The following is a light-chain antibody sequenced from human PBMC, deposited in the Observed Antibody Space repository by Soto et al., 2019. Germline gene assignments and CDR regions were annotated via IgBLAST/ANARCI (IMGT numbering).Light chain of an antibody. V-gene: IGKV3-20*01. CDR3: QQYDSSPRT. CDR1: QTFTSGF. J-gene: IGKJ1*01. CDR2: GAS. Sequence: EIVLTQSPGTLSLSPGERATLSCRASQTFTSGFLAWYQQKPGQATRLLIYGASSRATGIPDRFSGSGSGTDFTLTISRLEPEDFAVYYCQQYDSSPRTFGQGTKVEIK.